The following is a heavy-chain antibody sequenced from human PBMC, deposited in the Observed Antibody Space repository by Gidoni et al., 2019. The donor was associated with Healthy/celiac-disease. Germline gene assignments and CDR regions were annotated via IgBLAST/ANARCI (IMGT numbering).Heavy chain of an antibody. D-gene: IGHD1-7*01. CDR1: GYPFPSYD. CDR3: AREGSGITGTTDAFDI. Sequence: QVQLVQSGAEVKKPGASVKVSCKASGYPFPSYDITWVRQATGQGLEWVGWMNPNSGNTGYAQKFQGRVTMTRNTSISTAYMELSSLRSEDTAVYYCAREGSGITGTTDAFDIWGQGTMVTVSS. J-gene: IGHJ3*02. V-gene: IGHV1-8*01. CDR2: MNPNSGNT.